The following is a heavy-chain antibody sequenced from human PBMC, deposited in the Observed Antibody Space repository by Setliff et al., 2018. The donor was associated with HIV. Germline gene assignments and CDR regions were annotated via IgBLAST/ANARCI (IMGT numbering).Heavy chain of an antibody. D-gene: IGHD4-17*01. V-gene: IGHV4-39*07. CDR2: IYYSGST. CDR3: ARVVVGASDYGDSRLGWFDP. CDR1: GGSIRSSSYY. J-gene: IGHJ5*02. Sequence: SETLSLTCTVSGGSIRSSSYYWGWIRQPPGKGLEWIGSIYYSGSTYYNTSLRSRVTISGDTSKKQFSLKLYSVTAADTAVYYCARVVVGASDYGDSRLGWFDPWGQGTLVTVSS.